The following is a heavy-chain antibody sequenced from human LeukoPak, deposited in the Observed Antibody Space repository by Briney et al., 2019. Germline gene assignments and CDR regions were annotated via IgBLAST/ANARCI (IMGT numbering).Heavy chain of an antibody. CDR1: GFSLDDYT. D-gene: IGHD6-19*01. CDR2: ISWDGSST. Sequence: GGSLRLSCAASGFSLDDYTMHWVRQGPGKGLELVSLISWDGSSTYYTDSVKGRFTISRDNSKNSLYLQMNSLRTEDTALYYCAKGNSIALAGFFDYWGQGTLVTVSS. J-gene: IGHJ4*02. CDR3: AKGNSIALAGFFDY. V-gene: IGHV3-43*01.